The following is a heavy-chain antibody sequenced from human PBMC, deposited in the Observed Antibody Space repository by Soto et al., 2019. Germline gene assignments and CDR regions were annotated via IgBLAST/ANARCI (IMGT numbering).Heavy chain of an antibody. D-gene: IGHD6-19*01. J-gene: IGHJ4*02. CDR1: GFTFSIYS. V-gene: IGHV3-48*01. Sequence: GGSLRLSCEASGFTFSIYSMNWVRQAPGKGLEWLSFISSTSNTIYYADSVKGRSTISRDNAKNSLYLQMNSLRAEDTAVYYCASLEPYSSDVVYWGQGTLLTVSS. CDR3: ASLEPYSSDVVY. CDR2: ISSTSNTI.